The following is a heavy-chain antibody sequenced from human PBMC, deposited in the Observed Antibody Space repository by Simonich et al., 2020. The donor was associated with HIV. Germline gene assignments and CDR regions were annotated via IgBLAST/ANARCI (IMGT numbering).Heavy chain of an antibody. D-gene: IGHD6-13*01. Sequence: QVQLVQSGAEVKKPGASVKVSCKVSGYTLTELSMHWVRQAPGKGLEWMGGLEPEDGEKTYAQKFQGRVTMTEDTSTDTAYMELSSLRSEDTAVYYCATVSRSWSRDGPFFDYWGQGTLVTVSS. V-gene: IGHV1-24*01. J-gene: IGHJ4*02. CDR2: LEPEDGEK. CDR3: ATVSRSWSRDGPFFDY. CDR1: GYTLTELS.